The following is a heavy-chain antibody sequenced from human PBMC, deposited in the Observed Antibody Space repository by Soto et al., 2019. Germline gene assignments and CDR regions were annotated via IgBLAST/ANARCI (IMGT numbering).Heavy chain of an antibody. V-gene: IGHV3-30*03. CDR3: ATWGEGMGVTFDY. J-gene: IGHJ4*02. CDR2: TSYDGSDK. D-gene: IGHD1-26*01. Sequence: QVQLVESGGGVVQPGRSLRLSCAASGFSFSSNGMHWVRQAPGKGLEWLAMTSYDGSDKYYADSVKGRFTISRDNSKNTLYLQMNSLRAEDTAVYYWATWGEGMGVTFDYWGQGTLVTVSS. CDR1: GFSFSSNG.